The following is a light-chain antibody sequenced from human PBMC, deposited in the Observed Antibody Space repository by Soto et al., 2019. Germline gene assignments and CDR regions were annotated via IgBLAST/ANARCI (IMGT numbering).Light chain of an antibody. Sequence: DIQVTESPSSLSASVGDRVTISCRASQSISSNLNWYKQTPGKPPNIMIYSASRLQSGAPSRFRGSGSGTEFTLTISSLKPEDVETYYCQKHNSAPLFLGPGTKVDIK. CDR1: QSISSN. CDR2: SAS. V-gene: IGKV1-39*01. J-gene: IGKJ3*01. CDR3: QKHNSAPLF.